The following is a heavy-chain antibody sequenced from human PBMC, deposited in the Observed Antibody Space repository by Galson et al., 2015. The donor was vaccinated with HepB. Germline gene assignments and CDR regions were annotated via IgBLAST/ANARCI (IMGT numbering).Heavy chain of an antibody. V-gene: IGHV3-23*01. Sequence: SLRLSCAASGFTFSSYAMSWVRQAPGKGLEWVSAISGSGGSTYYADSVKGRFTISRDNSKNTLYLQMNSLRAEDTAVYYCAKDLNGSGRPHYFDYWGQGTLVTVSS. CDR2: ISGSGGST. CDR3: AKDLNGSGRPHYFDY. D-gene: IGHD3-10*01. CDR1: GFTFSSYA. J-gene: IGHJ4*02.